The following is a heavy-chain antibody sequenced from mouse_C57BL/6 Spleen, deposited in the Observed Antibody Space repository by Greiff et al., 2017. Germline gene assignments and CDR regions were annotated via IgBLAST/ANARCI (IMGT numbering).Heavy chain of an antibody. J-gene: IGHJ1*03. CDR3: ARGEGYVDV. Sequence: QVQLQQSGAELARPGASVKMSCKASGYNFTSYTMHWVKQRPGQGLEWIGYINPSSGYTKYNQKFKDKATLTADKSSSTAYMQLSSLTSEDSAVYYCARGEGYVDVWGTGTTVTVSS. CDR2: INPSSGYT. V-gene: IGHV1-4*01. CDR1: GYNFTSYT.